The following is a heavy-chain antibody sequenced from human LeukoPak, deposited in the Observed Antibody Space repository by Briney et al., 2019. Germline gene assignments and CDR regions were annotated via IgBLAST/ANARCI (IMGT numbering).Heavy chain of an antibody. D-gene: IGHD3-3*01. CDR2: IYYSGST. Sequence: SETLSLTCSVSGVSIRNYYWSWIRQSPGGGLLWIGHIYYSGSTNYNPSLKSRVTISVDTSNNQLSLRLGSVTAADTAIYYCARRWSGYFDYWGQGAPVTVSS. CDR3: ARRWSGYFDY. J-gene: IGHJ4*02. V-gene: IGHV4-59*01. CDR1: GVSIRNYY.